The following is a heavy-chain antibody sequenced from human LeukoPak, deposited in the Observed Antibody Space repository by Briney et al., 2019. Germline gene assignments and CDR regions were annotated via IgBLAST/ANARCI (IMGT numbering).Heavy chain of an antibody. D-gene: IGHD5-24*01. V-gene: IGHV4-59*01. CDR3: ARGMATITPRKAGYYFDY. J-gene: IGHJ4*02. Sequence: SETLSLTCTVSGGSINNYYWSWIRQPPGKGLEWVGNIYYTGSTNYSPSLKSRVTISVDTSRNQFSLNLNSVTAADTAVYYCARGMATITPRKAGYYFDYWGQGTLVTVSS. CDR2: IYYTGST. CDR1: GGSINNYY.